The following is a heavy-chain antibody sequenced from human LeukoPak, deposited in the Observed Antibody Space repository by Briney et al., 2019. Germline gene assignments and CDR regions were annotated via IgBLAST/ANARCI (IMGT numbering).Heavy chain of an antibody. D-gene: IGHD5-24*01. CDR1: GFTFSSYA. J-gene: IGHJ4*02. V-gene: IGHV3-23*01. Sequence: GGSLRLSCAASGFTFSSYAMSWVRQAPGKGLESVAAISGSGGSTYYADSVKGRFTISRDNSKNTLYLQMNSLRAEDTAVYYCAKPHMDGYIVGYFDYWGQGTPVTVSS. CDR3: AKPHMDGYIVGYFDY. CDR2: ISGSGGST.